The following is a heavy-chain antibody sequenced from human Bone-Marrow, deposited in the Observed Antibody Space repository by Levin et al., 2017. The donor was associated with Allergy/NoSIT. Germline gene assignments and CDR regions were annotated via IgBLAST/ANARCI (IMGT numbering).Heavy chain of an antibody. Sequence: GVSVKVSCKTSGGTFSTYAFSWVRQAPGQGLEWMGEIVPIFGTAQYAQKFHGRVSISADESASTAYMELSSLRSEDTAVYYCARGGRAAPSHYYSGMDVWGQGTTVTVSS. CDR1: GGTFSTYA. J-gene: IGHJ6*02. V-gene: IGHV1-69*13. CDR3: ARGGRAAPSHYYSGMDV. D-gene: IGHD6-13*01. CDR2: IVPIFGTA.